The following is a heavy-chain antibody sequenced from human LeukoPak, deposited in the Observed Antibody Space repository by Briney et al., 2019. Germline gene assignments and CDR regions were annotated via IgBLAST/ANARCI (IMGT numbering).Heavy chain of an antibody. CDR2: IYHSGST. Sequence: SETLSLTCTVSGGSISSGGYYWSWIRQPPGKGLEWIGYIYHSGSTYYNPSLKSRVTISVDRSKNQFSLKLSSVTAADTAVYYCARGEAMDVWGKGTTVIVSS. V-gene: IGHV4-30-2*01. J-gene: IGHJ6*04. CDR1: GGSISSGGYY. CDR3: ARGEAMDV.